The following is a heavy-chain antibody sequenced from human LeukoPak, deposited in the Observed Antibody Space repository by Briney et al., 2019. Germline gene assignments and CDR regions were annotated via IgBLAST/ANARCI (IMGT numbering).Heavy chain of an antibody. CDR3: ARRIDRGWGSMFDP. Sequence: ASVKVSCKASGYTFTSYGISWVRQAPGQGLEWMGWISAYNGNTNYAQKLQGRVTMTRDTSTSTVYMELSSLRSEDTAVYYCARRIDRGWGSMFDPWGQGTLVTVSS. J-gene: IGHJ5*02. D-gene: IGHD3-16*01. V-gene: IGHV1-18*01. CDR1: GYTFTSYG. CDR2: ISAYNGNT.